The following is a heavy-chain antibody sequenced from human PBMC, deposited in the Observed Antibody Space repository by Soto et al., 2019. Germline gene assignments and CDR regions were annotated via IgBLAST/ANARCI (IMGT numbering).Heavy chain of an antibody. V-gene: IGHV3-33*01. CDR3: ARESCSSTSCYINYYYYGMDV. CDR2: IWYDGSNK. Sequence: QVQLVESGGGVVQPGRSLRLSCAASGFTFSSYGMHWFGQAPGKGREWVAVIWYDGSNKYYADSVKGRFTISRDNSKNTLYLQMNSLRAEDTAVYYCARESCSSTSCYINYYYYGMDVWGQGTTVTVSS. CDR1: GFTFSSYG. D-gene: IGHD2-2*02. J-gene: IGHJ6*02.